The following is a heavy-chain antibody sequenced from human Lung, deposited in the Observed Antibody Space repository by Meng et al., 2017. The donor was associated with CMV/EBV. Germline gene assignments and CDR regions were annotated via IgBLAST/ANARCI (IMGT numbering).Heavy chain of an antibody. Sequence: GGSXRLXCAASGFTFSSYGMHWVRQAPGKELEWVAFIRYDGSNKYYADSVKGRFTISRDNSKNTLYLQMNSLRAEDTAVYYCARSERYFDWLPFDYWGQGTXVTVSS. D-gene: IGHD3-9*01. J-gene: IGHJ4*02. V-gene: IGHV3-30*02. CDR3: ARSERYFDWLPFDY. CDR2: IRYDGSNK. CDR1: GFTFSSYG.